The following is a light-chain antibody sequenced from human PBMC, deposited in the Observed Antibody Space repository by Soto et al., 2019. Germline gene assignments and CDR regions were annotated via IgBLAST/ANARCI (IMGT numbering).Light chain of an antibody. V-gene: IGKV3-15*01. CDR2: GAS. CDR1: QSVRSN. Sequence: EIVLTHSPATLSVSPLKRSTLSSRSSQSVRSNLAWYQQKPGQAPRLLIYGASTRATGIPARFSGGGSGTEFTLTISSLQSEDFAVYYCQQYNNWPPITFGQGTRLENK. CDR3: QQYNNWPPIT. J-gene: IGKJ5*01.